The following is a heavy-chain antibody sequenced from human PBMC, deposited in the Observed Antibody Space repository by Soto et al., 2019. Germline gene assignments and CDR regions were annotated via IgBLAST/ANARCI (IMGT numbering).Heavy chain of an antibody. V-gene: IGHV1-18*04. CDR1: GYTFTSYG. J-gene: IGHJ6*02. CDR2: ISAYNGNT. D-gene: IGHD3-3*01. Sequence: ASVKVSCKASGYTFTSYGISWVRQAPGQGLEWMGWISAYNGNTNYAQKLQSRVTMTTDTSTSTAYMELRSLRSDDTAVYYCARDLEWTGPDYYYYGMDVWGQGTTVTVSS. CDR3: ARDLEWTGPDYYYYGMDV.